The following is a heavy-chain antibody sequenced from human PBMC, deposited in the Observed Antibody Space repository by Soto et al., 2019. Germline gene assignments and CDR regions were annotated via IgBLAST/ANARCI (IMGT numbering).Heavy chain of an antibody. CDR3: AGGIIGYLGGSDYFDY. CDR1: GGTLTNFA. CDR2: TIPIYRTV. V-gene: IGHV1-69*13. D-gene: IGHD3-10*01. J-gene: IGHJ4*02. Sequence: GASVKVSCKSSGGTLTNFAFSWVRQAPGQGLEWMGGTIPIYRTVHYAQKYEGRITITADESTNTAYMELYSLRYEDTAMYYCAGGIIGYLGGSDYFDYWGLGTLVTVSS.